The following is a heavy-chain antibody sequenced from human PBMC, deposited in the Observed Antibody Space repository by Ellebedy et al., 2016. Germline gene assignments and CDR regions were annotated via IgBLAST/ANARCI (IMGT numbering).Heavy chain of an antibody. CDR1: GGSISSSSYY. CDR3: ARAGTDY. V-gene: IGHV4-39*01. Sequence: SETLPLTCTVSGGSISSSSYYWGWIRQPPGKGLEWIGSIYYSGSTYYNPSLKSRVTISVDTSKNQFSLKLSSVTAADTAVYYCARAGTDYWGQGTLVTVSS. J-gene: IGHJ4*02. CDR2: IYYSGST.